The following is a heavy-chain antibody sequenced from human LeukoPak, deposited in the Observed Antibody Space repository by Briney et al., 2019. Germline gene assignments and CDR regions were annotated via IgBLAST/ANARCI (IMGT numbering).Heavy chain of an antibody. CDR3: ARECVDIVAVCYYYYGMDV. CDR2: ISSSGSTI. J-gene: IGHJ6*02. Sequence: GGSLRLSCATSGFTFSTYSMNWVRQAPGKGLEWVSYISSSGSTIYYADSVKGRFTISRDNAKNSLYLQVNSLRDEDTAVYYCARECVDIVAVCYYYYGMDVWGQGTTVTVSS. D-gene: IGHD5-12*01. CDR1: GFTFSTYS. V-gene: IGHV3-48*02.